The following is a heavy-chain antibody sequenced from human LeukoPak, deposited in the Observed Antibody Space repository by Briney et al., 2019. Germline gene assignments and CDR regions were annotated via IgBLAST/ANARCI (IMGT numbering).Heavy chain of an antibody. V-gene: IGHV3-23*01. Sequence: GGSLRLSCAASGVNFSIYAMTWGRQAPGKGLEWVSGISGNGGSTYYADSVKGRFTIYRDNSKNTLYLQMNSLRAEDTAVYYCAKDQSMGMPVAGGYFFDSWGQGTLVTVSS. CDR1: GVNFSIYA. CDR2: ISGNGGST. CDR3: AKDQSMGMPVAGGYFFDS. D-gene: IGHD6-19*01. J-gene: IGHJ4*02.